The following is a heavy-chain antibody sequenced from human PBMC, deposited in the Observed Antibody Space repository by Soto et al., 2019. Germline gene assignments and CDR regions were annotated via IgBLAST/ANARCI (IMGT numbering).Heavy chain of an antibody. CDR3: AAYSHRGY. CDR1: GFTVSNNY. D-gene: IGHD3-16*01. Sequence: EEQLVESGGDLVQPGGSLRLSCAASGFTVSNNYMSWVRQAPGKGLEWVSLIYSGGSTYYADSVKGRFTISRDSSKNTLYLQINGLRAEDTPIYYWAAYSHRGYGGQGPLVPFSS. CDR2: IYSGGST. V-gene: IGHV3-66*01. J-gene: IGHJ4*02.